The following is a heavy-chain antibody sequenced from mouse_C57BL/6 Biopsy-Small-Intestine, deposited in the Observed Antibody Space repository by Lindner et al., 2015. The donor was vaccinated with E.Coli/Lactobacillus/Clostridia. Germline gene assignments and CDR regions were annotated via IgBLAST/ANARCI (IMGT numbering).Heavy chain of an antibody. CDR3: ATMASVVVITDAFDL. CDR2: IIPILGIT. V-gene: IGHV1-74*01. CDR1: GGTFTNNT. D-gene: IGHD1-3*01. Sequence: SVKVSCKASGGTFTNNTITWVRQAPGQGLEWMGRIIPILGITNYAQKFQGRLTITADKSTTTAYLGLSSLRSGDTAVYYCATMASVVVITDAFDLWGQGTMVTVSS. J-gene: IGHJ3*01.